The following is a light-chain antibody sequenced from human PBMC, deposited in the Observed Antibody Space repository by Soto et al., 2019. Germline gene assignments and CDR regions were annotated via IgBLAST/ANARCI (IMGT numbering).Light chain of an antibody. CDR2: DVS. CDR1: QDISNY. J-gene: IGKJ4*01. CDR3: QQFDDLPLT. V-gene: IGKV1-33*01. Sequence: DIQMTQSPSSLSASVGDRVTITCQASQDISNYLNWYQQKPGKAPKILIYDVSVLEAGVPSRFSGGGSGTHFTLTISSRQAEDAATYYCQQFDDLPLTFAGGTKVQIK.